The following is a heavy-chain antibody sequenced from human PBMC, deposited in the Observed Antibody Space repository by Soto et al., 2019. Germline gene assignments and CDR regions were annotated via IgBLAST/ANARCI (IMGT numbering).Heavy chain of an antibody. J-gene: IGHJ4*02. CDR3: AKSGRYSGFDFPFDY. CDR1: GFTVTSYG. D-gene: IGHD5-12*01. V-gene: IGHV3-23*01. CDR2: ISSSGGRT. Sequence: PGGSLRLSCAASGFTVTSYGMSWVRQAPGKGLEWVSGISSSGGRTDYADSVQGRFSISRDSSKNTLYLQMNSLRVEDTAVYYCAKSGRYSGFDFPFDYWGQGTQVTVSS.